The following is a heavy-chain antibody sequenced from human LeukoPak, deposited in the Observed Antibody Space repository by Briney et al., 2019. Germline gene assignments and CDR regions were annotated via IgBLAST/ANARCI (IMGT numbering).Heavy chain of an antibody. CDR1: GFTFSSYG. D-gene: IGHD3-16*01. J-gene: IGHJ4*02. CDR3: AKEGYPPRGIRPYYFDY. CDR2: ISYDGSNK. V-gene: IGHV3-30*18. Sequence: GGSLRLSCAASGFTFSSYGMHWVRQAPGKGLEWVAVISYDGSNKYYADSVKGRFTISRDNSKNTLYLQMNSLRAEDTAVYYCAKEGYPPRGIRPYYFDYWGQGTLVTVSS.